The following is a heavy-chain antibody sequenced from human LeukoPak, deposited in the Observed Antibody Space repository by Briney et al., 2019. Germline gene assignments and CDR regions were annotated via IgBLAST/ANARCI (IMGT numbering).Heavy chain of an antibody. V-gene: IGHV1-2*02. D-gene: IGHD2/OR15-2a*01. CDR3: ARPLGSLKEYWWFDP. Sequence: ASVKVSCKASGYTFSDYYIHWLRQAPGQGLEWMGWINPKSGVTNFAQYFQGRVTMTRDTSTTTVYMEPTRLRSDDTAVYYCARPLGSLKEYWWFDPWGQGTLITVSS. CDR2: INPKSGVT. CDR1: GYTFSDYY. J-gene: IGHJ5*02.